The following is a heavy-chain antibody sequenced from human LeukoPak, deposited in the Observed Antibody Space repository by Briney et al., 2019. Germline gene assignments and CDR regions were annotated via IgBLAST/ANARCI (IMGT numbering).Heavy chain of an antibody. CDR1: GFTFSSYA. CDR3: ARDHYSYGPDY. D-gene: IGHD5-18*01. V-gene: IGHV3-30-3*01. J-gene: IGHJ4*02. CDR2: ISYDGSNK. Sequence: GRSLRLSCAASGFTFSSYAMHWVSQAPGRGLEWVAVISYDGSNKYYADSVKGRFTISRDNSKNTLYLQMNSLRAEDTAVYYCARDHYSYGPDYWGQGTLVTVSS.